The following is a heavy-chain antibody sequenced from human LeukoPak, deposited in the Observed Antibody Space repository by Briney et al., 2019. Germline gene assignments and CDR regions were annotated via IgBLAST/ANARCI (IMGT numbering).Heavy chain of an antibody. V-gene: IGHV4-30-2*03. CDR3: ARSYDPKTYDY. Sequence: PSQTLSLTCAVSGGSISSGGYSWSWIRQPPGKGLEWIGSIYYSGSTYYNPSLKSRVTMSVDTSKNQFSLKLNSVTAADTAVYYCARSYDPKTYDYWGQGTLVTVSS. CDR2: IYYSGST. D-gene: IGHD3-22*01. J-gene: IGHJ4*02. CDR1: GGSISSGGYS.